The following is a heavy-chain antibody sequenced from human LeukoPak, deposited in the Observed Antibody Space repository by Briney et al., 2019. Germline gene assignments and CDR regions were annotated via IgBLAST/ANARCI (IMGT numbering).Heavy chain of an antibody. Sequence: NPSETLSLTCAVYGGSFSGYYWSWIRQPPGKGLEWIGEINHSGSTNYNPSLKSRVTISVDTSKNQFSLKLSSVTAADTAVYYCARVVTSYGRTSDYWGQGTLVTVSS. CDR2: INHSGST. V-gene: IGHV4-34*01. CDR3: ARVVTSYGRTSDY. D-gene: IGHD5-18*01. CDR1: GGSFSGYY. J-gene: IGHJ4*02.